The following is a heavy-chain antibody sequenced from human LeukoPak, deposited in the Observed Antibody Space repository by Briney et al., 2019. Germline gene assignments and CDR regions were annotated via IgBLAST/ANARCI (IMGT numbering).Heavy chain of an antibody. CDR1: GFTFSSYG. CDR3: AKDRSRIAVAGYFDY. D-gene: IGHD6-19*01. Sequence: GGSLRLSCAASGFTFSSYGMSWVRQAPGKGLEWVSAISGSGGSTYYADSVKGRFTISRDNSKNTLYLQMNSLRAEDTAVYYCAKDRSRIAVAGYFDYWGQGTLVTVSS. J-gene: IGHJ4*02. V-gene: IGHV3-23*01. CDR2: ISGSGGST.